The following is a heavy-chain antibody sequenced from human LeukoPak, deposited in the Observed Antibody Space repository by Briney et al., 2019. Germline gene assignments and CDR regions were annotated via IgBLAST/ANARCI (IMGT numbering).Heavy chain of an antibody. Sequence: QPGGSLRLSCAASGFTFSSYWMSWVRQAPGKGLEWVANIKQDGSEKYYADSVKGRFTISRDNSKNTLYLQMNSLRAEDTAVYYCAKDLSYRGGSYYGLDYWGQGTLVTVSS. D-gene: IGHD1-26*01. CDR2: IKQDGSEK. CDR1: GFTFSSYW. J-gene: IGHJ4*02. CDR3: AKDLSYRGGSYYGLDY. V-gene: IGHV3-7*01.